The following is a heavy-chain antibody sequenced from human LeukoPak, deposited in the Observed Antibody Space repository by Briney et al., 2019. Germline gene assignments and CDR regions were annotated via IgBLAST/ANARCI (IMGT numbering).Heavy chain of an antibody. V-gene: IGHV4-39*01. D-gene: IGHD3-16*01. CDR2: FSYTAST. J-gene: IGHJ4*02. Sequence: SETLSLTCTVSGGSISSVNSYWGWIRQPPGKGLEWIGSFSYTASTYYNASLKSRVTISVDTSKNQFSLKLSSVTAADTAVYYWARHIGGWPSDYWGQGTLVTVSS. CDR1: GGSISSVNSY. CDR3: ARHIGGWPSDY.